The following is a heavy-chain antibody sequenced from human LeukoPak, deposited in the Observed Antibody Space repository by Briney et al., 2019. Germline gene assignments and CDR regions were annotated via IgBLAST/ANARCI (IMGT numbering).Heavy chain of an antibody. Sequence: AGGSLRLSCAASGFTFRSYGMNWVRQAPGKGLEWVASISGRADNTFYADFVKGRFTISRDNSRNTLFLHMNSLRADDTAIYYCARSRLPKYYFDYWGQGTLVTVSS. CDR3: ARSRLPKYYFDY. D-gene: IGHD4-11*01. V-gene: IGHV3-23*01. CDR2: ISGRADNT. CDR1: GFTFRSYG. J-gene: IGHJ4*02.